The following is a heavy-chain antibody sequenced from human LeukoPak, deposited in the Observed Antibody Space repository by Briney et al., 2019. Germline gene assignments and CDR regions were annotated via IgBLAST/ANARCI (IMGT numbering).Heavy chain of an antibody. CDR1: GGTFSSYA. V-gene: IGHV1-69*04. CDR2: IIPILGIA. CDR3: ARAGTSRISSSSDYFDY. J-gene: IGHJ4*02. D-gene: IGHD6-6*01. Sequence: ASAKVSCKASGGTFSSYAISWVRQAPGQGLEWMGRIIPILGIANYAQKFQGRVTITADKSTSTAYMELSSLRSEDTAVYYCARAGTSRISSSSDYFDYWGQGTLVTVSS.